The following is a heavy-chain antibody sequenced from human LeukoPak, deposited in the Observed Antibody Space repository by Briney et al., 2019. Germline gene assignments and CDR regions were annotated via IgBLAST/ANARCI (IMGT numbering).Heavy chain of an antibody. J-gene: IGHJ4*02. Sequence: SQTLSLTCTVSGGSISSGDYYWSWIRQPPGKGLEWIGYIYYSGSTYYNPSLKSRVTISVDTSRNQFSLKLSSVTAADTAVYYCARDQDYGGKGDYWGQGTLVTVSS. CDR2: IYYSGST. CDR1: GGSISSGDYY. D-gene: IGHD4-23*01. CDR3: ARDQDYGGKGDY. V-gene: IGHV4-30-4*01.